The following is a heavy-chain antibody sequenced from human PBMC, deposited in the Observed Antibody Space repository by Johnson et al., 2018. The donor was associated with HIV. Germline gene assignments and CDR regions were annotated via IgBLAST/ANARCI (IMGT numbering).Heavy chain of an antibody. J-gene: IGHJ3*02. CDR1: GFTFSSYA. V-gene: IGHV3-66*02. CDR3: AKDPYSGSPIDI. Sequence: VQLVESGGGLVQPGGSLRLSCAASGFTFSSYAMSWVRQAPGKGLEWVSVIYNGGSTYYTVSVKGRFTISRDNSKNTLYLQMNSLRAEDTAVYYCAKDPYSGSPIDIWGQGTMVTVSS. D-gene: IGHD1-26*01. CDR2: IYNGGST.